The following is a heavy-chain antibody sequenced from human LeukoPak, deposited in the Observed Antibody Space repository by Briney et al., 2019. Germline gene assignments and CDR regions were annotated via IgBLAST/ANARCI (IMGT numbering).Heavy chain of an antibody. V-gene: IGHV1-24*01. D-gene: IGHD2-15*01. CDR3: ATRYCSGGSCPNYYYYYINV. Sequence: ASVKVSCKASGYTFTSYAMNWVRQAPGQGLEWMGGFDPEVGKTIYAQKFQGRVTMTEDTSTDTAYMELSSLRSEDTAVYYCATRYCSGGSCPNYYYYYINVWGKGTTVTISS. J-gene: IGHJ6*03. CDR2: FDPEVGKT. CDR1: GYTFTSYA.